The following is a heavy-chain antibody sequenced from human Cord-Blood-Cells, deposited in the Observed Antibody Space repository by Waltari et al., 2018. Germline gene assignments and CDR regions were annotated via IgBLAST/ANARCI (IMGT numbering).Heavy chain of an antibody. J-gene: IGHJ4*02. CDR2: IYHSGST. V-gene: IGHV4-38-2*01. CDR3: ARVGSGSYESRSGFDY. Sequence: QVQLQESGPGLVKPSESLSLTCAVSGYSISSGSYWGWIRQPAGKGLAWIGSIYHSGSTYYNPSLKSRVTISVDTSKNQFSLKLSSVTAADTAVYYCARVGSGSYESRSGFDYWGQGTLVTVSS. CDR1: GYSISSGSY. D-gene: IGHD1-26*01.